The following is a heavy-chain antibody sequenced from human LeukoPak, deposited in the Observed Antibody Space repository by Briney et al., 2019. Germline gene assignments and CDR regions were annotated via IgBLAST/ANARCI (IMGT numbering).Heavy chain of an antibody. CDR2: IYYGGST. CDR1: GDSVISDSYY. Sequence: SETLSLTCAVSGDSVISDSYYWSWIRQPPGKGLEWIGYIYYGGSTNYNPSLKSRVTISVDTSKNQFSLKLSSVTAADTAVYYCARGTMTQTDYWGQGTLVTVSS. V-gene: IGHV4-61*01. D-gene: IGHD3-22*01. CDR3: ARGTMTQTDY. J-gene: IGHJ4*02.